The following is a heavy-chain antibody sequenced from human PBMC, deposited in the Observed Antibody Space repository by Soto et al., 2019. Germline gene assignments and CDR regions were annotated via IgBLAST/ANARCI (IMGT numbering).Heavy chain of an antibody. D-gene: IGHD5-12*01. CDR3: ARGRATIQHAFDI. V-gene: IGHV4-59*01. J-gene: IGHJ3*02. CDR2: IYYSGST. Sequence: PSETLSLTCTVSGGSISSYYWSWIRQPPGKGLEWIGYIYYSGSTNYNPSLKSRVTISVDTSKNQFSLKLSSVTAADTAVYYCARGRATIQHAFDIWGQGTMVTVSS. CDR1: GGSISSYY.